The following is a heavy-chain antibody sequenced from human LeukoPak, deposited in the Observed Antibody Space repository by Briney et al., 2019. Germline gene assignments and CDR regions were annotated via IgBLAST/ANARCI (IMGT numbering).Heavy chain of an antibody. J-gene: IGHJ4*02. V-gene: IGHV3-33*01. CDR2: VWYDGSNN. CDR3: ARGGSVFDY. CDR1: GFTFSSYG. Sequence: PGGSLRLSCAASGFTFSSYGMHWVRQAPGKGLEWVAVVWYDGSNNYYADSVKGRFTISRDNAKNALYLQMNSLRADDTAVYYCARGGSVFDYWGQGTLVTVSS.